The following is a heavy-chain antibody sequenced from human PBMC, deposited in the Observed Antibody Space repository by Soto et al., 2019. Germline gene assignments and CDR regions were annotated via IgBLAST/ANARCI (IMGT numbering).Heavy chain of an antibody. CDR2: IYYSGST. D-gene: IGHD2-15*01. V-gene: IGHV4-59*01. Sequence: QVQLQESGPGLVKPSETLSLTCTVSGGSISSYYWSWIRQPPGKGLEWIGYIYYSGSTNYNPSLKSRVTISVDTSKNQFSLKLSSVTAADTAVYYCARDRGYCSGGSCYPFDYWGQGTLVTVSS. CDR1: GGSISSYY. CDR3: ARDRGYCSGGSCYPFDY. J-gene: IGHJ4*02.